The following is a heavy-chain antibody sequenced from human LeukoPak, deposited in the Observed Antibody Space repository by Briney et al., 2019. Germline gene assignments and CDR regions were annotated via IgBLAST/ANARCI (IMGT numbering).Heavy chain of an antibody. D-gene: IGHD3-3*01. CDR2: IYYSGST. V-gene: IGHV4-31*03. J-gene: IGHJ5*02. Sequence: SETLSLTCTVSGGSISSGGYYWSWIRQHPGKGLEWIGYIYYSGSTYYNPSLKSRVTISVDTSKNQFSLKLSSVTVADTAVYYCARGPHLRFLEWLLPNWFDPWGQGTLVTVSS. CDR1: GGSISSGGYY. CDR3: ARGPHLRFLEWLLPNWFDP.